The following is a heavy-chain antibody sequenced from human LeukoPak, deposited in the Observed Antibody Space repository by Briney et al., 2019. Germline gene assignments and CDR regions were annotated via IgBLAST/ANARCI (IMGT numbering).Heavy chain of an antibody. CDR1: GGSISSYY. CDR2: IYTSGST. Sequence: KPSETLSLTCTVSGGSISSYYWSWIRQPAGKGLEWIGRIYTSGSTNYNPSLKSRVTMSVGTSKNQFSLKLSSVTAADTAVYYCANNYYYDSSLDAFDIWGQGTMVTVSS. CDR3: ANNYYYDSSLDAFDI. J-gene: IGHJ3*02. V-gene: IGHV4-4*07. D-gene: IGHD3-22*01.